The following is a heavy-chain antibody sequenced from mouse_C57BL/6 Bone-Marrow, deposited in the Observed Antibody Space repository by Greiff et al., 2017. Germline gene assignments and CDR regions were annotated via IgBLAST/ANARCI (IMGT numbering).Heavy chain of an antibody. CDR3: ARSESYDYYAMDY. V-gene: IGHV1-52*01. Sequence: QVQLQQPGAELVRPGSSVKLSCKASGYTFTSYWMHWVKQRPIQGLEWIGNIDPSDSETHYNQKFKDKATLTVYKSSSTAYMQLSSLTSEDSAVYYCARSESYDYYAMDYWGQGTSVTVSS. J-gene: IGHJ4*01. D-gene: IGHD2-12*01. CDR1: GYTFTSYW. CDR2: IDPSDSET.